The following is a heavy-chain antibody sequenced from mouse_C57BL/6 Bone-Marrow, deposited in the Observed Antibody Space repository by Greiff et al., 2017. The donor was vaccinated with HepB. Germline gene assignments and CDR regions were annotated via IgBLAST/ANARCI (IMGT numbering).Heavy chain of an antibody. D-gene: IGHD2-14*01. J-gene: IGHJ4*01. CDR1: GFTFSDFY. CDR2: SRNKANDYTT. CDR3: ARGVRHAMDY. Sequence: EVQGVESGGGLVQSGRSLRLSCATSGFTFSDFYMEWVRQAPGKGLEWIAASRNKANDYTTEYSASVKGRFIVSRDTSQSILYLQMNALRAEDTASYYCARGVRHAMDYWGQGTSVTVSS. V-gene: IGHV7-1*01.